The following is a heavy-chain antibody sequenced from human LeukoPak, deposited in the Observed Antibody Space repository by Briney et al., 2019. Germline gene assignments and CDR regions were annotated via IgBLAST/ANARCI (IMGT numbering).Heavy chain of an antibody. Sequence: PGGSLRLSCAASGFTFSSYGMSWVRQAPGKGLEWVSAISGSGGSTYYADSVKGRFTISRDNVKNSLYLQMNSLRAEDTAVYYCARRAGAYSHPYDYWGQGTLVTVSS. CDR2: ISGSGGST. D-gene: IGHD4/OR15-4a*01. V-gene: IGHV3-23*01. J-gene: IGHJ4*02. CDR1: GFTFSSYG. CDR3: ARRAGAYSHPYDY.